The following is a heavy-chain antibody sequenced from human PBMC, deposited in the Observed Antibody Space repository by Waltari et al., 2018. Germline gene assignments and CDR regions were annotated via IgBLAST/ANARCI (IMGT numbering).Heavy chain of an antibody. J-gene: IGHJ3*02. CDR3: ARGSSGYYLDAFDI. Sequence: EVQLVESGGGLVQPGGSLRLSCAASGFTVSRNYLSWVRPAPGKGLEWVSVIYSGGSTYYADSVKGRFTISRDNSKNTLYLQMNSLRAEDTAVYYCARGSSGYYLDAFDIWGQGTMVTVSS. V-gene: IGHV3-66*01. D-gene: IGHD3-22*01. CDR1: GFTVSRNY. CDR2: IYSGGST.